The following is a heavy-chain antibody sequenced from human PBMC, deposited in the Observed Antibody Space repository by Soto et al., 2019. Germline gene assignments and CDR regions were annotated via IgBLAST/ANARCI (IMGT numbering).Heavy chain of an antibody. Sequence: QLQLQESGPGLVKPSETLSLTCTVSGGSISSSSYYWGWIRQPPGKGLEWIGSIYYSGSTYYNPSLKSRVTISVDTSKNQFSLKLSSVTAADTAMYYCARQLVQQLSYGEVWFDPWGQGTLVTVSS. CDR2: IYYSGST. V-gene: IGHV4-39*01. J-gene: IGHJ5*02. D-gene: IGHD6-13*01. CDR1: GGSISSSSYY. CDR3: ARQLVQQLSYGEVWFDP.